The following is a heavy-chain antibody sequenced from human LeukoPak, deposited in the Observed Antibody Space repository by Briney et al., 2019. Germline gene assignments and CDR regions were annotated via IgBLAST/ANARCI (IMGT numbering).Heavy chain of an antibody. D-gene: IGHD2/OR15-2a*01. J-gene: IGHJ6*03. Sequence: SETLSLTCTVSGGSISSYYWSWIRQPPGKGLEWIGRIYTSGSTNYNPSLKSRVTMSVDTSKNQFSLKLSSVTAADTAVYYCAREKEGTTYPYYYYYMDVWGKGTTVTVSS. V-gene: IGHV4-4*07. CDR3: AREKEGTTYPYYYYYMDV. CDR1: GGSISSYY. CDR2: IYTSGST.